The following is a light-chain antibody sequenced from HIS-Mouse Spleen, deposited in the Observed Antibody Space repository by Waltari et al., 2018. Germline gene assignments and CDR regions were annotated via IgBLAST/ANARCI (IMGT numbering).Light chain of an antibody. CDR3: SSYTSSSTV. V-gene: IGLV2-18*02. J-gene: IGLJ1*01. Sequence: QSALTQPPSVSGSPGQSVTISCTGTSSDVGSYNRVSWSQQPPGTAPTLMVYEVSNRPSGVPDRFSGSKSGNTASLTISGLQAEDEADYYCSSYTSSSTVFGTGTKVTVL. CDR1: SSDVGSYNR. CDR2: EVS.